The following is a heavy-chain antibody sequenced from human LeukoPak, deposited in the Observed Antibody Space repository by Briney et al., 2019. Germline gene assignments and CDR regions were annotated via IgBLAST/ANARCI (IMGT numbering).Heavy chain of an antibody. CDR1: GFTFSSYG. D-gene: IGHD3-10*01. V-gene: IGHV3-33*08. Sequence: GGSLRLSCAASGFTFSSYGMHWVRQAPGKGLEWVAVIWYDGSNKYYADSVKGRSTISRDNSKNTLYLQMNSLRAEDTAVYYCARELGLLWFGESPFIPYYFDYWGQGTLVTVSS. J-gene: IGHJ4*02. CDR3: ARELGLLWFGESPFIPYYFDY. CDR2: IWYDGSNK.